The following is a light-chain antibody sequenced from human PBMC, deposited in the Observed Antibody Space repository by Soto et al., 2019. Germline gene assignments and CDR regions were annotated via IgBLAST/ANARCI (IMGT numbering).Light chain of an antibody. V-gene: IGLV1-47*01. CDR2: RSH. Sequence: QSVLTQPPSASETPGQRVTISCSGSSSNIGSNHVYWYQHLPGTAPKLLIYRSHERPSGVPDRFSGSKSGTSASLAISGLRSEDEADYSCATWDDNLSGVVFGGGTKLTVL. J-gene: IGLJ3*02. CDR1: SSNIGSNH. CDR3: ATWDDNLSGVV.